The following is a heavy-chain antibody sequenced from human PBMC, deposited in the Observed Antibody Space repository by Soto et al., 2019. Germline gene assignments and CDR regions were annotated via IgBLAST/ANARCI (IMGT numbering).Heavy chain of an antibody. J-gene: IGHJ4*02. Sequence: SETLSLTCTVSGGSISSGGYYWSWIRQHPGKGLEWIGYIYYSGSTYYNPSLKSRVTISVDTSKNQFSLKLSSVTAADTAVYYCARDRSVAAAGTIFDYWGQGTLVTVSS. V-gene: IGHV4-31*03. CDR1: GGSISSGGYY. CDR2: IYYSGST. D-gene: IGHD6-13*01. CDR3: ARDRSVAAAGTIFDY.